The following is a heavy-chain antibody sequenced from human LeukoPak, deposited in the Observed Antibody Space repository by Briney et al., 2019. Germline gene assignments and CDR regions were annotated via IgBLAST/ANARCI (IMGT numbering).Heavy chain of an antibody. D-gene: IGHD3-22*01. CDR2: ISGSGGST. J-gene: IGHJ4*02. CDR3: AKSPYYDSSGPIDY. V-gene: IGHV3-23*01. CDR1: GFTFSSNA. Sequence: GGSLRLSCAASGFTFSSNAMSWVRQTPGKGLEWVSAISGSGGSTYYADSVKGRFTISRDNSKNTLYLQMSSLRAEDTAVYYCAKSPYYDSSGPIDYWGQGTLVTVSS.